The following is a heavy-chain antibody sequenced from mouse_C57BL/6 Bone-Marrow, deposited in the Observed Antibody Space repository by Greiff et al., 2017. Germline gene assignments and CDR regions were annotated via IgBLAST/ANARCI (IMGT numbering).Heavy chain of an antibody. CDR3: AGLTGTRYWYFDV. Sequence: QVQLQQSGAELVKPGASVKMSCKASGYTFTSYWMHWVKQRPGQGLEWIGMIHPNSGSTNYNEKFKSKATLTVDKSSSTAYMQLSSLTSEDSAVYYCAGLTGTRYWYFDVWGTGTTVTVSS. D-gene: IGHD4-1*01. V-gene: IGHV1-64*01. CDR1: GYTFTSYW. J-gene: IGHJ1*03. CDR2: IHPNSGST.